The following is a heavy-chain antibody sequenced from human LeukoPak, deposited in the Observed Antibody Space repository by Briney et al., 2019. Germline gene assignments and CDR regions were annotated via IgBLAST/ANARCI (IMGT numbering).Heavy chain of an antibody. CDR1: GYTFTNYY. CDR3: ARTYYDYVWGSYRDDYYFDY. CDR2: INPNSGGT. Sequence: ASVKVSCKASGYTFTNYYIHWVRQAPGQGLEWVGWINPNSGGTNYAQKFQGRVTMTRDTSISTAYMELSRLRSDDTAVYYCARTYYDYVWGSYRDDYYFDYWGQGTLVTVSS. V-gene: IGHV1-2*02. D-gene: IGHD3-16*02. J-gene: IGHJ4*02.